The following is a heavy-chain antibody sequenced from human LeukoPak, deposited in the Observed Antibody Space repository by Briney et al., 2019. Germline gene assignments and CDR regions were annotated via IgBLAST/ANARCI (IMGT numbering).Heavy chain of an antibody. CDR1: GFTFSDFA. V-gene: IGHV3-23*01. J-gene: IGHJ4*02. CDR3: AKAPKSGRHKGYFDY. Sequence: GGSLRLSCAVSGFTFSDFAMSWVRQAPGRGLEWVSAFSTDGTTYYADYVKGRFAISRDNSKNTLYLQLNSLRAEDTATYYCAKAPKSGRHKGYFDYWGQGTLVTVSS. D-gene: IGHD3-10*01. CDR2: FSTDGTT.